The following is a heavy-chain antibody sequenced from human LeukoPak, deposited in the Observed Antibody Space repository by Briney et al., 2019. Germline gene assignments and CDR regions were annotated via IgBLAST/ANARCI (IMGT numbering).Heavy chain of an antibody. D-gene: IGHD3-9*01. Sequence: GASVKVSCKASGYTFTSYGITWVRQAPGQGLEWMGWINPNSGGTNYAQKFQGRVTMTRDTSISTAYMELSRLRSDDTAVYYCARKYYDILTGWFRFDPWGQGTLVTVSS. J-gene: IGHJ5*02. CDR1: GYTFTSYG. V-gene: IGHV1-2*02. CDR3: ARKYYDILTGWFRFDP. CDR2: INPNSGGT.